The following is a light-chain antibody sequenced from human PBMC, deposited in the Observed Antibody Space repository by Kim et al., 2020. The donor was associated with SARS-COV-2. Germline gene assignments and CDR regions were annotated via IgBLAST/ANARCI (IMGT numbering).Light chain of an antibody. Sequence: QSALTQPASVSGSPGQSITISCTGSSSDVGGYNYVSWYQQHPGEAPKLMIDDVTNRPSGVSDRFSGSKSGNTASLTISGLQAEDEADYYCSSHTSSSTLVFGGGTQLTVL. CDR2: DVT. J-gene: IGLJ3*02. CDR3: SSHTSSSTLV. CDR1: SSDVGGYNY. V-gene: IGLV2-14*03.